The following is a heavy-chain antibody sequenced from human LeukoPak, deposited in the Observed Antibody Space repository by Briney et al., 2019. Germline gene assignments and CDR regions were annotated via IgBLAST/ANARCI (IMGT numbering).Heavy chain of an antibody. CDR1: GGSISSGDYY. CDR3: ARVLRIQLWFQAFDI. CDR2: IYYSGST. V-gene: IGHV4-30-4*01. Sequence: SETLSLTCTVSGGSISSGDYYWSWIRQPPGKGLEWIGYIYYSGSTYYNPSLKSRVTISVDTSKNQFSLKLSSVTAADTAVYYCARVLRIQLWFQAFDIWGQGTMVTVSS. J-gene: IGHJ3*02. D-gene: IGHD5-18*01.